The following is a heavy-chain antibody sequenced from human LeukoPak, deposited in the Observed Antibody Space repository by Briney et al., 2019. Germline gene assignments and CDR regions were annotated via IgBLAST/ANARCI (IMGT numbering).Heavy chain of an antibody. J-gene: IGHJ3*02. CDR1: GFTVSSNY. V-gene: IGHV3-66*01. CDR3: ARGSNILTGYVFDM. D-gene: IGHD3-9*01. CDR2: IYSGGST. Sequence: GGSLRLSCAASGFTVSSNYMTWVRQAPGKGLEWVSVIYSGGSTYYADSVKGRFTISRDNSKNTLYVQMNSLRAEDTAVYYCARGSNILTGYVFDMWGQGTMVTVSS.